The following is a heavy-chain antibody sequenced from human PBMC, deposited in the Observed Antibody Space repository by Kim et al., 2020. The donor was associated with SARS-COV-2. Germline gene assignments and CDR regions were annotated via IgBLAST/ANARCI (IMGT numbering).Heavy chain of an antibody. CDR3: SRVSVIAAAIDY. V-gene: IGHV1-2*02. Sequence: ASVKVSCKASGYTFTGYYMHWVRQAPGQGLEWMGWINPNSGGTNYAQKFQGRVTMTRDTSISTAYMELSRLRSDDTAVYLCSRVSVIAAAIDYWGQGTLVTVSS. CDR2: INPNSGGT. CDR1: GYTFTGYY. J-gene: IGHJ4*02. D-gene: IGHD6-13*01.